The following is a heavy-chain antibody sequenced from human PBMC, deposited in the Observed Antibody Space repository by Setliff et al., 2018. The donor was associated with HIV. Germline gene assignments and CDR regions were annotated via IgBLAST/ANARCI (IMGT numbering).Heavy chain of an antibody. D-gene: IGHD3-9*01. CDR1: GVSISSSSYF. V-gene: IGHV4-39*01. J-gene: IGHJ6*03. Sequence: SETLSLTCAVSGVSISSSSYFWGWIRRPPGTGLDWIGSIYFSGSTYYNPSLESRVTISMDTSKNQFSLKLTSVTAADTAVYYCARHPWHYNILTGYRYYYMDVWGKGTTVTVSS. CDR2: IYFSGST. CDR3: ARHPWHYNILTGYRYYYMDV.